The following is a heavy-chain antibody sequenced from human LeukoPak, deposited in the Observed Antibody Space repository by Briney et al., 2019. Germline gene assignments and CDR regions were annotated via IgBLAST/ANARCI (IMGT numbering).Heavy chain of an antibody. CDR2: ISGSGGST. CDR3: AKGTHYYYYYMDV. CDR1: GFTFSDYG. J-gene: IGHJ6*03. Sequence: GGSLRLSCAASGFTFSDYGMHWVRQAPGKGLEWVSAISGSGGSTYYADSVKGRFTISRDNSKNTLYLQMNSLRAEDTAVYYCAKGTHYYYYYMDVWGKGTTVTVSS. V-gene: IGHV3-23*01.